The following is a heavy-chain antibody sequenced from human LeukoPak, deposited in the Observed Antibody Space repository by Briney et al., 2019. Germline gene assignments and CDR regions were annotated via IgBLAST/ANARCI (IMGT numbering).Heavy chain of an antibody. D-gene: IGHD6-19*01. J-gene: IGHJ4*02. CDR3: ARDWAVADVDNY. CDR1: GFSFSSYW. Sequence: GGSLRLSYAASGFSFSSYWMHWVRQPPGKGLVWVAHINSDESSRYYADSVNGRFTISRDNAKNTLYLQMNSLRAEDTAIYFCARDWAVADVDNYWGQGTLVTVSS. CDR2: INSDESSR. V-gene: IGHV3-74*01.